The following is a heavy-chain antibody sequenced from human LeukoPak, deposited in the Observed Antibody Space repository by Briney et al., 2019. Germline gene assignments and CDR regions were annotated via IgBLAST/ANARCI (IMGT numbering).Heavy chain of an antibody. J-gene: IGHJ4*02. CDR2: INHSGST. Sequence: SETLSLTCTVSGGSISSYYWSWIRQPPGKGLEWIGEINHSGSTNYNPSLKSRVTISVDTSKNQFSLKLSSVTAADTAVYYCARASPMWSRTIDDYWGQGTLVTVSS. CDR1: GGSISSYY. V-gene: IGHV4-34*01. D-gene: IGHD1-1*01. CDR3: ARASPMWSRTIDDY.